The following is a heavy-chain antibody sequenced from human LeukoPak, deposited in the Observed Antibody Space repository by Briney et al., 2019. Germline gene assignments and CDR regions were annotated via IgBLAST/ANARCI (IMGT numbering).Heavy chain of an antibody. J-gene: IGHJ4*02. D-gene: IGHD3-22*01. V-gene: IGHV3-64*01. CDR2: ISSNGGST. CDR3: ARDPWPRWYYYDSSGYLGYDY. Sequence: GGSLRLSCAASGFTFSSYAMHWVRQAPGKGLEYVSAISSNGGSTYYANSVKGRLTISRDNSKNTLYLQMGSLRAEDTAVYYCARDPWPRWYYYDSSGYLGYDYWGQGTLVTVSS. CDR1: GFTFSSYA.